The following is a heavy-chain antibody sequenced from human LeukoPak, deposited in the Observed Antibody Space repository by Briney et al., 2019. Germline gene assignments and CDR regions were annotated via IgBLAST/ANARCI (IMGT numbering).Heavy chain of an antibody. J-gene: IGHJ6*03. CDR1: GFTFRSYR. CDR2: ITSSGNI. D-gene: IGHD3-3*01. Sequence: GGSLRLSCTASGFTFRSYRMNWVRQAPGKGLEWVSSITSSGNISYADSLKGRLTISRDNAKNSVSLEMHSLRADDTAVYYCARDSYYDFWRGVYNSYMAAWGKGTTVTVSS. CDR3: ARDSYYDFWRGVYNSYMAA. V-gene: IGHV3-21*01.